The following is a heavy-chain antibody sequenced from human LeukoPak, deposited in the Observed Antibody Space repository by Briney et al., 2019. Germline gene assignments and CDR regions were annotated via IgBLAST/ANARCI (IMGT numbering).Heavy chain of an antibody. CDR3: ASEKNYGDKYFDS. D-gene: IGHD4-17*01. V-gene: IGHV1-46*02. J-gene: IGHJ4*02. CDR2: INRGDGIT. Sequence: ASVKVSCKAPGHTFNIHNIHWVRQAPGQGLEWMAIINRGDGITGYAQRFQGRVTLTRDTFMSTVYMELSSLRSEDTAIYYCASEKNYGDKYFDSWGQGTVVTVSS. CDR1: GHTFNIHN.